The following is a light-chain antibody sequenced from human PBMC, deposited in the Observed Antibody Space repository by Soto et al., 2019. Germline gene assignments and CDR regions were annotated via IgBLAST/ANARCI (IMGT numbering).Light chain of an antibody. V-gene: IGKV1-5*03. CDR1: QSISSW. CDR3: QQYNSYPWT. J-gene: IGKJ1*01. Sequence: DIQMIQSPSILSASEGDRVTITCRASQSISSWLAWYQQKPGKAPKLLIYKASSLESGVPSRFSGSGSGTEFTLTISSLQPDDFATYYCQQYNSYPWTFGQGTKV. CDR2: KAS.